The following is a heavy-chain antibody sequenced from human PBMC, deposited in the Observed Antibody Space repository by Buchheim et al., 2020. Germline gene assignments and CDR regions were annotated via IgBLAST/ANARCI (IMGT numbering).Heavy chain of an antibody. CDR3: AKDQYYYDSSGYWEVGFDY. CDR2: ISYDGSNK. J-gene: IGHJ4*02. V-gene: IGHV3-30*18. D-gene: IGHD3-22*01. Sequence: QVQLVESGGGVVQPGRSLRLSCAASGFTFSSYGMHWVRQAPGKGLEWVAVISYDGSNKYYADSVKGRFTIYRDNYKNTLYLQMNSLRAEDTAVYYCAKDQYYYDSSGYWEVGFDYWGQGTL. CDR1: GFTFSSYG.